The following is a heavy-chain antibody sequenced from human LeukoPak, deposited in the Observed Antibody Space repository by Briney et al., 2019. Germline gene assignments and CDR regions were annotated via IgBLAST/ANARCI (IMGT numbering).Heavy chain of an antibody. CDR2: ISTYNGNT. V-gene: IGHV1-18*01. CDR1: GYTFTTNG. CDR3: ARGGVSSSWYRTPDY. J-gene: IGHJ4*02. D-gene: IGHD6-13*01. Sequence: GASVKVSCKXSGYTFTTNGISWVRQAPGQGLEWTGWISTYNGNTNYAQNLQGRVTMTTDTSTSTAYMELRSLRSDDTAVYYCARGGVSSSWYRTPDYWGQGTLVTVSS.